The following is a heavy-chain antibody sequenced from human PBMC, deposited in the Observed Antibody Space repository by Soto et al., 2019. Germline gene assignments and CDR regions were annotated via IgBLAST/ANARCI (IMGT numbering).Heavy chain of an antibody. CDR2: INHSGST. CDR3: ARGLGDLKWLLY. V-gene: IGHV4-34*01. Sequence: QVQLQQWGAGLLTPSETLSLTCAVYGGSFSGYYWSWIRQPPAKGLEWIGEINHSGSTNYKPSLKRRVTISVDTCKNRFSLKLSSTTAAEPAVYFCARGLGDLKWLLYWGQGTLVTVS. CDR1: GGSFSGYY. D-gene: IGHD3-22*01. J-gene: IGHJ4*02.